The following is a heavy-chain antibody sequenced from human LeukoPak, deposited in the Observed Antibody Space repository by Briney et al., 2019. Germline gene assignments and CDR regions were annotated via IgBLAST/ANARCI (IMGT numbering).Heavy chain of an antibody. D-gene: IGHD1-26*01. CDR3: ARYIVGTFDY. J-gene: IGHJ4*02. V-gene: IGHV3-21*06. Sequence: GGSLRLSCAASGFTFSTYSMNWVRQAPGKGLEWVSSISSSSSYMYNADSVKGRFTISRDNAKNSLYLQMNSLRVEDTAVYYCARYIVGTFDYWGQGTLVTVSS. CDR1: GFTFSTYS. CDR2: ISSSSSYM.